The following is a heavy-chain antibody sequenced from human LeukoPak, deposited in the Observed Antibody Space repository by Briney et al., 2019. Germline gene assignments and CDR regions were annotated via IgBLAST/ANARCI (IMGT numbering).Heavy chain of an antibody. D-gene: IGHD2-2*01. J-gene: IGHJ5*02. V-gene: IGHV1-2*02. Sequence: EASVTVSCTASGYTFTGYYMHWVRHAPGPALEWTGWINPNSGGTNYAQKFPGRVTMTRETSISTAYMELSRLRSDDTAVYYCARDWGGYCSSTSCYLYNWFDPWGQGTLVTVSS. CDR3: ARDWGGYCSSTSCYLYNWFDP. CDR2: INPNSGGT. CDR1: GYTFTGYY.